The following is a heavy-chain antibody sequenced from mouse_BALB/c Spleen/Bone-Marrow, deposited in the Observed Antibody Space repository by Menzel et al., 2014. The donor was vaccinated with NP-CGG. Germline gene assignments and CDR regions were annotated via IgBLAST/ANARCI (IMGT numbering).Heavy chain of an antibody. Sequence: VQLQQSGAELVKPGASVKLSCKTSGYTFTSYWIQWVKQRPGQGLGWIGEIFPGTGTTYYNEKFKGKATLTIDTSSSTAFMQLSSRTSEDSAVYFCASRDSSGYVPDYWGQGTTLTVSS. CDR2: IFPGTGTT. CDR1: GYTFTSYW. V-gene: IGHV1S132*01. CDR3: ASRDSSGYVPDY. D-gene: IGHD3-2*01. J-gene: IGHJ2*01.